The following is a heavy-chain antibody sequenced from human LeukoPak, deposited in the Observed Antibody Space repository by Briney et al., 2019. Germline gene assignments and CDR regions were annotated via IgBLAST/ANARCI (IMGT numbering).Heavy chain of an antibody. Sequence: GGSLRLSCAASGFTFTTYAMTWVRQAPGKGPEWVASISAAGDNTHYADSVKGRFTISRDNSKNTLYVQMNSLRAEDTAVYYCARGSGYWGQGTLVTVSS. D-gene: IGHD6-19*01. J-gene: IGHJ4*02. CDR2: ISAAGDNT. V-gene: IGHV3-23*01. CDR1: GFTFTTYA. CDR3: ARGSGY.